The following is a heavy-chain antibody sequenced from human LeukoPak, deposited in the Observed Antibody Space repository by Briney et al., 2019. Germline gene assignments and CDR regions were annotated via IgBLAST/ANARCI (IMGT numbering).Heavy chain of an antibody. D-gene: IGHD5-12*01. Sequence: ASVKVSCKASGGTFSSYAISWVRQAPGQGLEWMGWINPNSGGTNYAQKFQGRVTMTRDTSISTAYMELSRLRSDDTAVYYCARESGYSGYDSLVYWGQGTLVTVSS. J-gene: IGHJ4*02. CDR2: INPNSGGT. CDR1: GGTFSSYA. V-gene: IGHV1-2*02. CDR3: ARESGYSGYDSLVY.